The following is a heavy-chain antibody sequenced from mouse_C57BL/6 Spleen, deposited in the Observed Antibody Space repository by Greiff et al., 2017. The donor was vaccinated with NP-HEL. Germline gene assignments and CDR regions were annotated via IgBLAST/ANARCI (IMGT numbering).Heavy chain of an antibody. Sequence: VQLQQPGAELVKPGASVKLSCKASGYTFTSYWMHWVKQRPGQGLEWIGMIHPNSGSTNYNEKFKGKATLTVDKSSSTAYMQLSSLTSEDSAVYYCARTCDYDSTDAMDYWGQGTSVTVSS. CDR3: ARTCDYDSTDAMDY. V-gene: IGHV1-64*01. CDR2: IHPNSGST. D-gene: IGHD2-13*01. CDR1: GYTFTSYW. J-gene: IGHJ4*01.